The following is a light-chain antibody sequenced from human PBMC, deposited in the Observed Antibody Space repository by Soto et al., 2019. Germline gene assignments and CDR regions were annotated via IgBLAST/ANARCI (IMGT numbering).Light chain of an antibody. CDR3: QQYGTSRT. CDR1: HSVNTNY. J-gene: IGKJ1*01. V-gene: IGKV3-20*01. CDR2: GAS. Sequence: EIVLTQSPGTLSLSPGESATLSCRASHSVNTNYLAWYQQKPGQAPRLLIYGASSRATGIPDRFSGSGSGTDFTLTITRLEPEDFAVYYCQQYGTSRTFGQGTKVEIK.